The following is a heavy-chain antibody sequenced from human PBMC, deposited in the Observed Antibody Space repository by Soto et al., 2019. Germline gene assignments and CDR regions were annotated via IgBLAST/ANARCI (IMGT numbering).Heavy chain of an antibody. J-gene: IGHJ6*03. Sequence: SETLSLTCTVSGGSISSYYWSWIRQPPGKGLEWIGYIYYSGSTNYNPSLKSRVTISVDTSKNQFSLKLSSVTAADTAVYYCARQMFGDYSNYWSEWGSGSADMDVWGKGTTVTVSS. CDR1: GGSISSYY. D-gene: IGHD4-4*01. V-gene: IGHV4-59*08. CDR2: IYYSGST. CDR3: ARQMFGDYSNYWSEWGSGSADMDV.